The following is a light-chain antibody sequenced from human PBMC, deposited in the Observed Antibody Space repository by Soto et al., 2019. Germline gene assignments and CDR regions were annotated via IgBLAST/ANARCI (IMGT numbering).Light chain of an antibody. CDR2: DVR. CDR1: SDDVGGYDF. V-gene: IGLV2-14*03. J-gene: IGLJ1*01. CDR3: SSYTSTYSLV. Sequence: QSALTQPASVSGSPGQSIIISCTGTSDDVGGYDFVSWYQQRPGSVPQLIIYDVRYRPSGASPRFSGSKSGHTAYLTISGLQSDDEADYFCSSYTSTYSLVFGSGTRSPS.